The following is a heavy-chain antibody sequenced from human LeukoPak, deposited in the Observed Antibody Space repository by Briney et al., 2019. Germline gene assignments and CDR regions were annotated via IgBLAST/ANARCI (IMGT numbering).Heavy chain of an antibody. D-gene: IGHD2-15*01. CDR3: ARDRGWPAVHFDL. V-gene: IGHV3-33*01. Sequence: GGSLRLSCAASRFTFRNYGMHWVRQAPGKGLEWVAVIWYDGSEKYYVDSVKGRFTVPRDNSKTTVYLQMNSLRVEDTAVYYCARDRGWPAVHFDLWGQGTLVTVSS. J-gene: IGHJ4*02. CDR2: IWYDGSEK. CDR1: RFTFRNYG.